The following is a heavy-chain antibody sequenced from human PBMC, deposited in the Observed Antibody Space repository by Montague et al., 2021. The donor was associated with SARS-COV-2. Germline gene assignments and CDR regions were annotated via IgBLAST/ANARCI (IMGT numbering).Heavy chain of an antibody. CDR2: LYYSGST. J-gene: IGHJ6*03. Sequence: SETLSLTCTVSGGSISSYYWSWIRQPPGKGLEWIGYLYYSGSTNYNPPLKSRVTISVDTSKNQFSLRLNSVTATDTAVYYCGRHPPGYPYFNYLDVWGKGTPVTVSS. D-gene: IGHD1-1*01. CDR3: GRHPPGYPYFNYLDV. CDR1: GGSISSYY. V-gene: IGHV4-59*01.